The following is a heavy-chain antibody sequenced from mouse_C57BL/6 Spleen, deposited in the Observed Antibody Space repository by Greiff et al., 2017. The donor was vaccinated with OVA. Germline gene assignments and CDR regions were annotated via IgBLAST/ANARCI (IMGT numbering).Heavy chain of an antibody. CDR1: GFSLTSYG. V-gene: IGHV2-5*01. J-gene: IGHJ4*01. Sequence: QVQLQQSGPGLVQPSQSLSITCTVSGFSLTSYGVHWVRQSPGKGLEWLGVIWRGGSTDYNAAFMSRLSITKDNSKSQVFFKMNSLQADDTAIYYCAKKRAGGNDAMDYWGQGTSVTVSS. D-gene: IGHD3-3*01. CDR2: IWRGGST. CDR3: AKKRAGGNDAMDY.